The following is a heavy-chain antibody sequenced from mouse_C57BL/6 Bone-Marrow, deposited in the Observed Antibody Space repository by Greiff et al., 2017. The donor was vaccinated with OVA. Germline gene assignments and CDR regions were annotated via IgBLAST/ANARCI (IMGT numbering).Heavy chain of an antibody. J-gene: IGHJ2*01. CDR2: IYPGDGDT. D-gene: IGHD1-1*01. Sequence: VKLMESGAELVKPGASVKISCKASGYAFSSYWMNWVKQRPGKGLEWIGQIYPGDGDTNYNGKFKGKATLTVDKSSSTAYMQLSSLTSEDSAVYYCAINENYYGSRGYFDYWGQGTTLTVSS. V-gene: IGHV1-80*01. CDR3: AINENYYGSRGYFDY. CDR1: GYAFSSYW.